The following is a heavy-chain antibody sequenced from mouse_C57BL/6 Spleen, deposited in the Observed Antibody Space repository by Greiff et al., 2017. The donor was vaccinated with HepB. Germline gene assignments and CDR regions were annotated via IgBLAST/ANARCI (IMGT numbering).Heavy chain of an antibody. CDR2: ISGGGGNT. CDR1: GFTFSSYT. Sequence: EVQVVESGGGLVKPGGSLKLSCAASGFTFSSYTMSWVRQTPEKRLEWVATISGGGGNTYYPDSVKGRFTISRDNAKNTLYLQMSSLRSEDTALYYCARHETGTFDYWGQGTTLTVSS. CDR3: ARHETGTFDY. V-gene: IGHV5-9*01. J-gene: IGHJ2*01. D-gene: IGHD4-1*01.